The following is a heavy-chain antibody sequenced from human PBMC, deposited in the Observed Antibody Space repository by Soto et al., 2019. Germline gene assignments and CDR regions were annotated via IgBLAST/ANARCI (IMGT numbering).Heavy chain of an antibody. Sequence: GASVKVSCKASGCTFTSYAMHWVRQAPGQRLEWMGWINAGNGNTKYSQKFQGRVTITRDTSASTAYMELSSLRSEDTAVYYCARAPSITIFGVVIPQGMDVWGQGTTVNVSS. CDR3: ARAPSITIFGVVIPQGMDV. V-gene: IGHV1-3*01. CDR2: INAGNGNT. J-gene: IGHJ6*01. CDR1: GCTFTSYA. D-gene: IGHD3-3*01.